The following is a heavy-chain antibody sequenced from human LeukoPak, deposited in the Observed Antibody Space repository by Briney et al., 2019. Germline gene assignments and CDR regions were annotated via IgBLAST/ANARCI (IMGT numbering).Heavy chain of an antibody. V-gene: IGHV3-74*01. Sequence: GGSLRLSCVASQFTFSNYWMHWVRQAPGKGLVWVSRINSDGFSTTYADSVKGRFTISRDNAKNTLYLQMHSLRAEDTAVYDCARDSVTTTPYCDSWGQGTLVTVSS. CDR1: QFTFSNYW. CDR3: ARDSVTTTPYCDS. J-gene: IGHJ4*02. D-gene: IGHD4-17*01. CDR2: INSDGFST.